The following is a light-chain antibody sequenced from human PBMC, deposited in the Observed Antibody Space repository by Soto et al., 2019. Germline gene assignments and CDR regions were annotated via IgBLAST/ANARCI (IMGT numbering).Light chain of an antibody. CDR2: GAS. Sequence: EIVLTQSPGTLSLSPGERATLSCRASQSVSSSYLAWYQQKPGQATRLLIYGASSRATGIPDRFSGSGSGTDFTLTISRLEPEDFAVYYCQQYGSFPLTFGGGTKVEIK. CDR1: QSVSSSY. CDR3: QQYGSFPLT. J-gene: IGKJ4*01. V-gene: IGKV3-20*01.